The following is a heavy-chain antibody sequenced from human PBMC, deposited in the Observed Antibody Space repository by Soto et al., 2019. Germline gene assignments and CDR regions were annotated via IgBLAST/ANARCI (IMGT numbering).Heavy chain of an antibody. CDR3: ARDLGTGGLDV. CDR2: VYTTGST. J-gene: IGHJ6*02. D-gene: IGHD2-8*02. V-gene: IGHV4-4*07. CDR1: GGSIISYY. Sequence: ASETLSLTCTVSGGSIISYYWSWIRQPAGKGLEWIGRVYTTGSTNYNPSLKSRVTVSIDTSKNQFSLQLISVTAADTAVYFCARDLGTGGLDVWGQGTTVTVSS.